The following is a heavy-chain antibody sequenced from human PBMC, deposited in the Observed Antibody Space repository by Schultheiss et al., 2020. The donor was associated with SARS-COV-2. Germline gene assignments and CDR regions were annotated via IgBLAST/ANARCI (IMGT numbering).Heavy chain of an antibody. D-gene: IGHD3-10*01. V-gene: IGHV3-23*01. CDR1: GFTFSSYS. CDR2: ISGSGGST. J-gene: IGHJ3*02. CDR3: ARALDTYYYGSGSYYNPRRGGDAFDI. Sequence: GESLKISCAASGFTFSSYSMNWVRQAPGKGLEWVSAISGSGGSTYYADSVKGRFTISRDNSKNTLYLQMNSLRAEDTAVYYCARALDTYYYGSGSYYNPRRGGDAFDIWGQGTMVTVSS.